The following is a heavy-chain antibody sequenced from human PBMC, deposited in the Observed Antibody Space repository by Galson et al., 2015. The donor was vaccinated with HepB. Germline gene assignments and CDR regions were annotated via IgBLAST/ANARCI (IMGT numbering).Heavy chain of an antibody. V-gene: IGHV4-30-2*01. CDR3: AREANNWFDP. CDR1: GGSISSGGYS. CDR2: IFHTGSA. Sequence: TLSLTCAVAGGSISSGGYSWGWVRQAPGEGLGWIGSIFHTGSAHYNPPHQSRATISLAMSKSQFYLKMRSATAADTALYYCAREANNWFDPWGQGILVTVST. D-gene: IGHD5-12*01. J-gene: IGHJ5*02.